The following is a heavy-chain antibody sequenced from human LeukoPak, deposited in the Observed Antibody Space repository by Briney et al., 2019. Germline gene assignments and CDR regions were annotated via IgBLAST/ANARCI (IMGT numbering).Heavy chain of an antibody. D-gene: IGHD5-12*01. CDR1: GGSISSGGS. Sequence: SETLSLTCAVSGGSISSGGSWSWIRQPPGKGLEWIGYIYHSGSTYYNPSLKSRVTISVDRSKNQFSLKLSSVTAADTAVYYCARGPSRVATMNRLFWGHWFDPWGQGTLVTVSS. CDR3: ARGPSRVATMNRLFWGHWFDP. J-gene: IGHJ5*02. V-gene: IGHV4-30-2*01. CDR2: IYHSGST.